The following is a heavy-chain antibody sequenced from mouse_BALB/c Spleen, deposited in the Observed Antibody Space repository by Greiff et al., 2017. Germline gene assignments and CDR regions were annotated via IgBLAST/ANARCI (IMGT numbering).Heavy chain of an antibody. V-gene: IGHV1-15*01. CDR3: TRAYGYDWYFDV. D-gene: IGHD2-2*01. Sequence: QVQLKESGAELVRPGASVTLSCKASGYTFTDYEMDWVKQTPVHGLEWIGAIDPETGGTAYNQKFKGKATLTADKSSSTAYMELRSLTSEDSAVYSCTRAYGYDWYFDVWGAGTTVTVSS. J-gene: IGHJ1*01. CDR2: IDPETGGT. CDR1: GYTFTDYE.